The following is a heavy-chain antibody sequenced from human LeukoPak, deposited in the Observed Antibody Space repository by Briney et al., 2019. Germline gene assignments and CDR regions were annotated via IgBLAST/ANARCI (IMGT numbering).Heavy chain of an antibody. V-gene: IGHV3-30*02. Sequence: PGGSLRLSCAASGFTFSSYGMHWVRQAPGKGLEWVAFIRYDGSNKYYADSVKGRFTISRDNSKNTLYLQMNSLRAEDTAVYYCAKVMVRGVITYFDYWGQGTLVTVSS. CDR1: GFTFSSYG. J-gene: IGHJ4*02. CDR2: IRYDGSNK. CDR3: AKVMVRGVITYFDY. D-gene: IGHD3-10*01.